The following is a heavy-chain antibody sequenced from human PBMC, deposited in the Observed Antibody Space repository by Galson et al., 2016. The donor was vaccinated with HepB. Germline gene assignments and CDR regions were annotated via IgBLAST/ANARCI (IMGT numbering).Heavy chain of an antibody. CDR2: VSDTGRG. Sequence: SETLSLTCTVSGGFFNGYNWTWFRQPPEKGLEWIGYVSDTGRGSFNPSLKSRVTMSVDTSKRQFSLKLRSVTAADTAVYYCARDSRGWSDPWGQGTQVTVSP. J-gene: IGHJ5*02. CDR3: ARDSRGWSDP. CDR1: GGFFNGYN. V-gene: IGHV4-59*01.